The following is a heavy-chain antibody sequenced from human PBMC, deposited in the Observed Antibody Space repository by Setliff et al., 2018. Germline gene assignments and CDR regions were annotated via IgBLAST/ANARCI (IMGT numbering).Heavy chain of an antibody. V-gene: IGHV1-18*01. CDR2: ISAYSGNT. Sequence: ASVKVSCKTSGYKFNDYAISWVRQGPGQGLEWMGWISAYSGNTYYAQKLHDRVTLTTDTSTSTAYMELRSLGTDDTAVYYCARINFYVSSGYYYAPDFWGQGTLVTVSS. J-gene: IGHJ4*02. CDR3: ARINFYVSSGYYYAPDF. D-gene: IGHD3-22*01. CDR1: GYKFNDYA.